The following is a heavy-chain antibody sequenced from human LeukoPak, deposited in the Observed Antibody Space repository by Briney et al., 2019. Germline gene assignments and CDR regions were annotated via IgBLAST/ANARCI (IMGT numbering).Heavy chain of an antibody. D-gene: IGHD1-1*01. V-gene: IGHV3-7*01. Sequence: GGSLRLSCAASGFTFSSYWMSWVRQAPGKGLEWVANIKQDGSEKYYVDSVKGRFTISRDNAKNSLYLQMNSLRAEDTAVYYCAREGFGYNWNDRGHFDYWGQGTPVTVSS. J-gene: IGHJ4*02. CDR2: IKQDGSEK. CDR3: AREGFGYNWNDRGHFDY. CDR1: GFTFSSYW.